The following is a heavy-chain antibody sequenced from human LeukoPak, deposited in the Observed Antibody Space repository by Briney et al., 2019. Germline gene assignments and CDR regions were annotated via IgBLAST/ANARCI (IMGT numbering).Heavy chain of an antibody. CDR2: ISGSGDMT. D-gene: IGHD2-8*01. Sequence: GGSLRPSCAASGFTFSSYAMNWVRQAPGKGLEWVSDISGSGDMTYYADSVKGRFTISRDNPKNTVYLQMNGLRAEDTAVYFCARSQTNAVYYYGMDVWGQGTTVTVSS. CDR1: GFTFSSYA. CDR3: ARSQTNAVYYYGMDV. J-gene: IGHJ6*02. V-gene: IGHV3-23*01.